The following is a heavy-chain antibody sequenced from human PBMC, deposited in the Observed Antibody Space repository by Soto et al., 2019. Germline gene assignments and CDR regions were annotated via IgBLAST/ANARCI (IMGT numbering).Heavy chain of an antibody. D-gene: IGHD3-22*01. Sequence: ASVKVSCKASGYTFTSYGISWVRQAPGQGLEWMGWISAYNGNTNYAQKLQGRVTMTTATSTGTAYMELRSLRSDDTAVYYCASLIAGERDYYDSSGYLGDLYFDYWGQGTLVTVSS. CDR3: ASLIAGERDYYDSSGYLGDLYFDY. V-gene: IGHV1-18*01. CDR1: GYTFTSYG. CDR2: ISAYNGNT. J-gene: IGHJ4*02.